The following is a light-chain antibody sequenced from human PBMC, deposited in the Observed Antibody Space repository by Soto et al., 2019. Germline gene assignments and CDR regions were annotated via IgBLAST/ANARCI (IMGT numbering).Light chain of an antibody. CDR2: EGG. CDR1: SSDVGSYNL. J-gene: IGLJ1*01. CDR3: CSFAHSHTSV. Sequence: QSVLTQPASVSGSPGQSIALSCTGTSSDVGSYNLVSWYQQYPGKAPKLLISEGGKRPSGISSRFSGSKSGNTASLTISGLQAADEADYYCCSFAHSHTSVFGTGTKLTVL. V-gene: IGLV2-23*01.